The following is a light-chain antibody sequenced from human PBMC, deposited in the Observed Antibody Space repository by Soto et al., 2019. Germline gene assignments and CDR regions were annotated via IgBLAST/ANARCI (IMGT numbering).Light chain of an antibody. V-gene: IGKV1-39*01. CDR2: AAS. J-gene: IGKJ3*01. CDR1: HTIMTY. CDR3: QQSYNSTQT. Sequence: DIQMTQSPSSLSASVGDEVTVTCRASHTIMTYLNWYQLKPGKTPRLLIYAASSLQSGVTSRFSGSGSGTDFTLTITSLQPEDFATYSCQQSYNSTQTVGPGTKVDI.